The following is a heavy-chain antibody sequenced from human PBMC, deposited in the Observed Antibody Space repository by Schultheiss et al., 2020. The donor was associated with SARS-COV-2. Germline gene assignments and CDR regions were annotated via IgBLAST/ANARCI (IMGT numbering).Heavy chain of an antibody. CDR2: ISYDGSNK. D-gene: IGHD2-15*01. CDR3: AKGDIVVVVAATTYYYYYGMDV. Sequence: GGSLRLSCAASGFTFSSYGMHWVRQAPGKGLEWVAVISYDGSNKYYADSVKGRFTISRDNSKNTLYLQMNSLRAEDTAVYYCAKGDIVVVVAATTYYYYYGMDVWGQGTTVTVSS. J-gene: IGHJ6*02. CDR1: GFTFSSYG. V-gene: IGHV3-30*18.